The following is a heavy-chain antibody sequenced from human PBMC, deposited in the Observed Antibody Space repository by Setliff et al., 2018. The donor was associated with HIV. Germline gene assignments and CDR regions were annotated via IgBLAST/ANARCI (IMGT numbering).Heavy chain of an antibody. V-gene: IGHV4-39*01. J-gene: IGHJ6*03. Sequence: SETLSLTCSVSGGSIIKDNFYWGWIRQAPAKGLEWIGTLYDTGRTYYNPPLKSRVSIFVDTTKNEFSLNLRSVTAADTAVYFCVNSGYDGDYYYYYMDVWGKGTTVTVSS. CDR1: GGSIIKDNFY. CDR3: VNSGYDGDYYYYYMDV. CDR2: LYDTGRT. D-gene: IGHD5-12*01.